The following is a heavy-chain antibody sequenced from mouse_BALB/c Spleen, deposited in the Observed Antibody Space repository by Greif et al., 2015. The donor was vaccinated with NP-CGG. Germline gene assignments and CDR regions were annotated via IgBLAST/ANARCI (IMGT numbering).Heavy chain of an antibody. CDR2: INPSTGYT. D-gene: IGHD1-1*01. CDR3: ARRGTTVVASMDY. CDR1: GYTFTSYW. Sequence: VQLQQSGAELAKPGASVKMSCKASGYTFTSYWMHWVKQRPGPGLEWIGYINPSTGYTEYNQKFKDKATLTADKSSSTAYMQLSSLTSEDSAVYYCARRGTTVVASMDYWGQGTSVTVSS. J-gene: IGHJ4*01. V-gene: IGHV1-7*01.